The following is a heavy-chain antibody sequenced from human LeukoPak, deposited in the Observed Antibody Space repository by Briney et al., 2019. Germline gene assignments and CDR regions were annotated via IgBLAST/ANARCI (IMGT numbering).Heavy chain of an antibody. V-gene: IGHV1-69*05. J-gene: IGHJ3*02. Sequence: SVKVSCKASGGTFSSYAISWVRQAPGQGLEWMEGIIPIFGTANYAQKFQGRVTITTDESTSTAYMELSSLRSEDTAVYYCASSNQMIVVAIGHDAFDIWGQGTMVTVSS. D-gene: IGHD3-22*01. CDR1: GGTFSSYA. CDR3: ASSNQMIVVAIGHDAFDI. CDR2: IIPIFGTA.